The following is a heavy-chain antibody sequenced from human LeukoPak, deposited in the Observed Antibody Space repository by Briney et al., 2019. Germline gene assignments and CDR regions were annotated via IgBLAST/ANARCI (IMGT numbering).Heavy chain of an antibody. Sequence: GGSLRLSCAASGFTFSGYAMGLVRQAPGKGPEWVSAISSTGGNAYYADSVKGRFTISRDNSRDTLHLQMNSLRGEDAALYYCAKGYLTPGPTYDYWGRGTPVTVSS. CDR1: GFTFSGYA. CDR2: ISSTGGNA. CDR3: AKGYLTPGPTYDY. D-gene: IGHD1-26*01. V-gene: IGHV3-23*01. J-gene: IGHJ4*02.